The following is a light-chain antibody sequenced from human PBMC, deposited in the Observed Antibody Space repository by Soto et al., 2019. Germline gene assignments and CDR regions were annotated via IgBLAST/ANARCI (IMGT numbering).Light chain of an antibody. CDR3: QQSFTVPIT. J-gene: IGKJ5*01. V-gene: IGKV1-39*01. CDR1: QSIAGY. CDR2: SAS. Sequence: DIQMTQSPSSLSGAIGDRVTITFRASQSIAGYLSWYQQKPGKAPKFLIYSASSLQRGVPSRFSGSGSGTDFTLTITGVQPEDFATYYCQQSFTVPITFGQGTRLEI.